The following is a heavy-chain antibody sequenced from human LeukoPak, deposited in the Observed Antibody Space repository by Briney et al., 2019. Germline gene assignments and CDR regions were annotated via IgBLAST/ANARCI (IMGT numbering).Heavy chain of an antibody. J-gene: IGHJ4*02. CDR2: ISDSGGST. Sequence: GGLRLSCGAPGFTLSNYSMSWGRPAPGQGLEWVSTISDSGGSTYYADSVKGRFTLSRDNSKSTLSLQMNSLRADDTAVYYCATQNFDYWGQGTLVTVSS. CDR3: ATQNFDY. CDR1: GFTLSNYS. V-gene: IGHV3-23*01.